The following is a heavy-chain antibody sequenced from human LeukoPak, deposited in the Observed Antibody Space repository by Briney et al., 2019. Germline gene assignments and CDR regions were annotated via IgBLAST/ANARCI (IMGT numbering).Heavy chain of an antibody. CDR1: GFTFSSYG. CDR2: ISGSGGST. J-gene: IGHJ4*02. D-gene: IGHD1-7*01. Sequence: GGSLRLSCAASGFTFSSYGMSWVRQAPGKGLEWVSAISGSGGSTYYADSVKGRFTISRDNSKNTLYLQMNSLRAEDTAVYYCAKVRNYSGSWEYDYWGQGTLVTVSS. V-gene: IGHV3-23*01. CDR3: AKVRNYSGSWEYDY.